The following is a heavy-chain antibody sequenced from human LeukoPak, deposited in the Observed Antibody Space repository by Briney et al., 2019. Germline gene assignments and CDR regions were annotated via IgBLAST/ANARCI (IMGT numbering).Heavy chain of an antibody. CDR1: GSSISSGGYS. Sequence: PSETLSLTCAVSGSSISSGGYSWSWIRQPPGKGLEWIGYIYHSGSTYYNPSLKSRVTISVDRSKNQFSLKLSSVTAADTAVYYCARSHDYGDSNWFDPWGQGTLVTVSS. CDR2: IYHSGST. V-gene: IGHV4-30-2*01. J-gene: IGHJ5*02. D-gene: IGHD4-17*01. CDR3: ARSHDYGDSNWFDP.